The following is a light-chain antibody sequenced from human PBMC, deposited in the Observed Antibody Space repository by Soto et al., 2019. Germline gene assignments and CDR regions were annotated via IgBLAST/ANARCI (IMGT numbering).Light chain of an antibody. J-gene: IGLJ2*01. CDR3: QTWGTGIVV. V-gene: IGLV4-69*01. CDR2: VNPDGAH. CDR1: SGHSSYS. Sequence: QSVLTQSPSASASLGASVKLTCTLSSGHSSYSIAWHQQQPEKGPRLLMSVNPDGAHTKGDGIPDRFSGSSSGAERYLTISSLQSEDEADYYCQTWGTGIVVFGGGTKLTVL.